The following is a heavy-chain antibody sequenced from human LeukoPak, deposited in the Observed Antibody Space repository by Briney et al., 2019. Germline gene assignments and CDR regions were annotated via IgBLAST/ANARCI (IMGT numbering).Heavy chain of an antibody. V-gene: IGHV3-23*01. CDR1: GFTFSSYA. D-gene: IGHD3-3*01. CDR2: ISGSGGST. J-gene: IGHJ5*02. CDR3: AKAQGRSANGDDWFDP. Sequence: PGGSLRLSCAASGFTFSSYAMSWVRQAPGKGLEWVSAISGSGGSTYYADSVKGRFTISRDNSKNTLYLQMNSLRAEDTAVYYCAKAQGRSANGDDWFDPWGQGTLVTLSS.